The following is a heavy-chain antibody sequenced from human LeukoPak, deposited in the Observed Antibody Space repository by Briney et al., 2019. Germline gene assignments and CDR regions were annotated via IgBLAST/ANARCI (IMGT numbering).Heavy chain of an antibody. Sequence: GGSLRLSCAASGFAMSWVRQAPGKGLEWVSAISGSGGSTYYADSVKGRFTISRDNSKNTLYLQMNSLRAEDTAVYYCAKCSSGWYESFDYWGQGTLVTVSS. CDR1: GFA. J-gene: IGHJ4*02. D-gene: IGHD6-19*01. CDR2: ISGSGGST. V-gene: IGHV3-23*01. CDR3: AKCSSGWYESFDY.